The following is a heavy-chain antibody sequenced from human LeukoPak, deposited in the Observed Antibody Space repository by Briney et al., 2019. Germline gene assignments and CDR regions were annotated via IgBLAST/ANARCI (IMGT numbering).Heavy chain of an antibody. CDR3: AREEGHVAYYDSSGYPDY. J-gene: IGHJ4*02. D-gene: IGHD3-22*01. CDR2: INPKNGGT. CDR1: GYTFSDYF. V-gene: IGHV1-2*02. Sequence: AASVKVSCKASGYTFSDYFIHWVRQAPGQGLEWMGWINPKNGGTNYAQKFQGRVTMTRDTSISTAYMELRRLRSDDTAVYYCAREEGHVAYYDSSGYPDYWGQGTLVTVSS.